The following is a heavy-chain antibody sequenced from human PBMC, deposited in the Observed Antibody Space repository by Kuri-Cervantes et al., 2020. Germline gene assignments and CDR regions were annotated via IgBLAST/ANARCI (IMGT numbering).Heavy chain of an antibody. CDR3: ARDLSFGGPFDY. Sequence: GGSLRLSCAASGFTFSSFWMHWVRQAPGKGLVWVSRINTDGSRINYADSVKGRFTISRDNAKNTLYLQMNSLRAEDTAVFYCARDLSFGGPFDYWGQGTLVTVSS. J-gene: IGHJ4*02. V-gene: IGHV3-74*01. CDR2: INTDGSRI. CDR1: GFTFSSFW. D-gene: IGHD3-16*01.